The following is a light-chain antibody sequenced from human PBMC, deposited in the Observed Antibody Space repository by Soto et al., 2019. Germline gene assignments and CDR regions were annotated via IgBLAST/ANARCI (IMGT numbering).Light chain of an antibody. CDR1: QSVDSRY. Sequence: EIVLTQSPGTLSLSPGERATLSCRASQSVDSRYLAWYQQKPGQAPRLLIYAVSSRATGIPDRFSGSGSGTDFTLTISRLEPEDFAEYYCHPYGNSPRYSFGQGTKLELK. CDR3: HPYGNSPRYS. V-gene: IGKV3-20*01. CDR2: AVS. J-gene: IGKJ2*03.